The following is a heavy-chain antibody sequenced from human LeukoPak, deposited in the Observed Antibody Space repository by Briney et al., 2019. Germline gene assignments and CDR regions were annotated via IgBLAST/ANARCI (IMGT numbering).Heavy chain of an antibody. Sequence: SETLSLTCAVYGGSFSSYYWSWIRQPAGKGLEWIGRIYTSGSTNYNPSLKSRVTMSVDTSKNQFSLKLSSVTAADTAVYCCAREHYGDYSFDYWGQGTLVTVSS. CDR3: AREHYGDYSFDY. V-gene: IGHV4-4*07. D-gene: IGHD4-17*01. CDR1: GGSFSSYY. CDR2: IYTSGST. J-gene: IGHJ4*02.